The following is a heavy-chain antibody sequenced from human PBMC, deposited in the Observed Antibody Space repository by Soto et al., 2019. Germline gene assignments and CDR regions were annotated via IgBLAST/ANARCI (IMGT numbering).Heavy chain of an antibody. Sequence: ETLSLTYTGSCASTSSHFWSWIRQPPGKGLEWIGYISYSGSSNYSPSLKSRVTISRDTSKNQFSLKLHSVTAADTAVYYCARLIGSGPFDYWGQG. CDR2: ISYSGSS. V-gene: IGHV4-59*08. CDR1: CASTSSHF. J-gene: IGHJ4*02. CDR3: ARLIGSGPFDY. D-gene: IGHD2-15*01.